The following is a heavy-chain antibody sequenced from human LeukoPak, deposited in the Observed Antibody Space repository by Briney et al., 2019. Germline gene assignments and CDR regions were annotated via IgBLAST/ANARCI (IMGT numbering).Heavy chain of an antibody. J-gene: IGHJ3*01. CDR3: ARDLAAMIPHGFDL. CDR2: VNPTDGGT. V-gene: IGHV1-46*01. D-gene: IGHD5-18*01. Sequence: AASVKVSCKAFGYTFTTSYLHWVRQAPGQGLEWMGSVNPTDGGTTFAQKFQGRVALPCDTSTSTVYMELSSLRSDDTAVYYCARDLAAMIPHGFDLWVQGTVVTVSS. CDR1: GYTFTTSY.